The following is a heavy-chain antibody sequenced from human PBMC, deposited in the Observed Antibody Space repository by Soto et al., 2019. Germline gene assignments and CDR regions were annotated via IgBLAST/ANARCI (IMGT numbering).Heavy chain of an antibody. CDR1: GGSISSGGYY. CDR3: AREPLT. CDR2: IYFSGST. J-gene: IGHJ4*02. V-gene: IGHV4-31*03. Sequence: QVQLQESGPGLVKPSQTLSLTCTVSGGSISSGGYYWNWIRQHPGKGLEWIGYIYFSGSTSCNPSLQSRVTVSVDTSKTQFSLKVSSVTAADTAVYYCAREPLTWSQGTLVTVSS.